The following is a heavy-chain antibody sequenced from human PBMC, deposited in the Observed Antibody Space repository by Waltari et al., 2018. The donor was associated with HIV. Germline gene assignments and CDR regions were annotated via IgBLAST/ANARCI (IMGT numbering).Heavy chain of an antibody. Sequence: VELVEYGGWLVWSAWYRRLTCEGRVVTSRVCMLPWVRHAPGKGLEWVAIISHDGSKKSYADSVKGRVTISRDNSKNTLFLQMNSLTTEDTSVYYCARDSYDSGTYGLIDYWGQGTLVTVSS. D-gene: IGHD3-10*01. J-gene: IGHJ4*02. CDR3: ARDSYDSGTYGLIDY. V-gene: IGHV3-30*03. CDR1: VVTSRVCM. CDR2: ISHDGSKK.